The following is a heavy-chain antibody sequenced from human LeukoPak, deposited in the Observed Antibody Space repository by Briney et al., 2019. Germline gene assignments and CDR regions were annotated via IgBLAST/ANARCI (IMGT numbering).Heavy chain of an antibody. CDR3: ASDYCSSTSCYRGPWFDP. CDR2: IIPIFGTA. V-gene: IGHV1-69*01. CDR1: GGTFSSYA. D-gene: IGHD2-2*02. J-gene: IGHJ5*02. Sequence: SVKVSCKASGGTFSSYAISWVRQAPGQGLEWMGGIIPIFGTANYAQKFQGRVTITADESTSTAYMELSSLRSEDTAVYYCASDYCSSTSCYRGPWFDPWGQGTLVTVSS.